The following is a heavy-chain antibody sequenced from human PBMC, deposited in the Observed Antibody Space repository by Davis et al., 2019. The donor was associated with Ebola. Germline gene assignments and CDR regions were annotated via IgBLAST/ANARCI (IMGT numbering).Heavy chain of an antibody. CDR3: ARGYQPYDAFDI. Sequence: SVKVSCKASGGTFSSYAISWVRQAPGQGLEWMGGIIPILGIANYAQKFQGRVTITADESTSTAYMELSSLRSEDTAVYYCARGYQPYDAFDIWGQGKMVTVSS. D-gene: IGHD2-2*01. CDR1: GGTFSSYA. V-gene: IGHV1-69*10. CDR2: IIPILGIA. J-gene: IGHJ3*02.